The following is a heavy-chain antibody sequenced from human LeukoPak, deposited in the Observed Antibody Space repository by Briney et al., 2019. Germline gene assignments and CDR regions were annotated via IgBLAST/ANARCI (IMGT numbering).Heavy chain of an antibody. V-gene: IGHV4-59*05. D-gene: IGHD6-6*01. Sequence: SETLSLTCTVSGGSISNYYWSWIRQPPGKGLEWIGSIYYSGSTYYNPSLKRRVTISVDTSKNQFSLKLSSVTAADTAVYYCARPPHSSSSGDYWGQGTLVTVSS. CDR1: GGSISNYY. CDR2: IYYSGST. J-gene: IGHJ4*02. CDR3: ARPPHSSSSGDY.